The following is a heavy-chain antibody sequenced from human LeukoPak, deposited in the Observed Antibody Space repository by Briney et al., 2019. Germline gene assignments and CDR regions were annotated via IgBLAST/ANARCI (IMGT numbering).Heavy chain of an antibody. CDR3: GRRGSYLDY. J-gene: IGHJ4*02. CDR2: IKEDGSEK. V-gene: IGHV3-7*01. D-gene: IGHD1-26*01. Sequence: GGSLRVSCAASGFTFSSYWMNWVRQAPGKGLEWVAPIKEDGSEKYYVDAVKGRFTISRDNANNSLYLQLNSMRAEDTAVYYCGRRGSYLDYWGQGTLVTVSS. CDR1: GFTFSSYW.